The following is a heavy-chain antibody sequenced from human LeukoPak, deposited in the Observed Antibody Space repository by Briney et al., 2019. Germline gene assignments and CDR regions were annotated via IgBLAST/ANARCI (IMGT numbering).Heavy chain of an antibody. CDR1: GFTFSSYA. V-gene: IGHV3-23*01. Sequence: GGSLRLSCAASGFTFSSYAMSWVRQAPGKGLEWVSAISGSGGSTYYADSVKGQFTISRDNSKNTLYLQMNSLRAEDTAVYYCAKEISYYYDSSGYYDYWGQGTLVTVSS. J-gene: IGHJ4*02. D-gene: IGHD3-22*01. CDR3: AKEISYYYDSSGYYDY. CDR2: ISGSGGST.